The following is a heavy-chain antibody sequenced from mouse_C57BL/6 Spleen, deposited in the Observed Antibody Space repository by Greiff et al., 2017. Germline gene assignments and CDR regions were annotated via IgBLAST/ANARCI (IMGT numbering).Heavy chain of an antibody. J-gene: IGHJ1*03. CDR1: GYTFTRYW. D-gene: IGHD2-5*01. CDR2: ILPGRGST. Sequence: VQLQQPGAELMKPGASVKLSCKATGYTFTRYWLEWVKPRPGHGLEWIGEILPGRGSTNCNEKFKGKATFTADTSSNTAYMQRSSLTTEDSAIQYCARWSNYLYWYFDVWGTGTTVTVSS. V-gene: IGHV1-9*01. CDR3: ARWSNYLYWYFDV.